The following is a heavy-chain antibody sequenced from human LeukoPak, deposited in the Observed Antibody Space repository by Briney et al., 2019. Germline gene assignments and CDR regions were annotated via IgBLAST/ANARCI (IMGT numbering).Heavy chain of an antibody. CDR3: ASPYSSSSYGMDV. Sequence: GGTPRLSSAASGFTFSSYAMTWVRQAPGRGLEWVAVIWYDGSNKYYADSVKGRFTISRDNSKNTLYLQMNSLRAEDTAVYYCASPYSSSSYGMDVWGQGTTVTVSS. V-gene: IGHV3-33*08. CDR2: IWYDGSNK. CDR1: GFTFSSYA. D-gene: IGHD6-6*01. J-gene: IGHJ6*02.